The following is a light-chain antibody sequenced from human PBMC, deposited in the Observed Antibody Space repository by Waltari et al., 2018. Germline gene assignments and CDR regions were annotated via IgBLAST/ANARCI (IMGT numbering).Light chain of an antibody. CDR1: SLRTYA. J-gene: IGLJ2*01. CDR2: GKN. V-gene: IGLV3-19*01. CDR3: NTRDMSGDVV. Sequence: SSELSQDPAVSVALGQTGRITSQGDSLRTYAASGCRHKPGRSPVLLIYGKNNRPSGIPDRFSASSSGNTASLTITEGRAEDEAEYYCNTRDMSGDVVFGGGTKLTVL.